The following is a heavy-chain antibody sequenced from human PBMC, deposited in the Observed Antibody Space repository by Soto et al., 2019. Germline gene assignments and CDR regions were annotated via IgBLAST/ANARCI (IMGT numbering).Heavy chain of an antibody. D-gene: IGHD3-3*01. J-gene: IGHJ4*02. Sequence: SVKVSCKASGFTFTSSAVQWVRQARVQRLEWIGWIVVGSGNTNYAQKFQERVTITRDMSTSTAYMELSSLRSEDTAVYYCAADLQSDFWSGYRDYYFDYWGQGTLVTVSS. CDR2: IVVGSGNT. V-gene: IGHV1-58*01. CDR1: GFTFTSSA. CDR3: AADLQSDFWSGYRDYYFDY.